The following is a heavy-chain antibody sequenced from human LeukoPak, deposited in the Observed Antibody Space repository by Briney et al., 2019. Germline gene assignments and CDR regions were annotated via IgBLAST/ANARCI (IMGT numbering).Heavy chain of an antibody. CDR3: ARGSAHTY. J-gene: IGHJ4*02. CDR1: GGSYSGYY. V-gene: IGHV4-34*01. Sequence: SETLSLTCAVYGGSYSGYYWSWIRQPPGKGLEWIGEINHSGSTNYNPSLKSRVTISVDTSKNQFSLKLSSVTAADTAVYYCARGSAHTYWGQGTLVTVSS. CDR2: INHSGST.